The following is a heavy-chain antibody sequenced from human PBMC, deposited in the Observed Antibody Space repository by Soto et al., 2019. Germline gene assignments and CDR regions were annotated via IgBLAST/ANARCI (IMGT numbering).Heavy chain of an antibody. CDR3: TKTTMRSHVFAAFDV. CDR2: FDPEDGET. V-gene: IGHV1-24*01. CDR1: GDTLTELS. D-gene: IGHD3-3*01. Sequence: QVQLVQSGADVKKPGASVRVSCKVSGDTLTELSIHWVRQGPGKGLDWMGGFDPEDGETIYAQQFQGRVTMTEDTSTDTAYMELSSLRSEDTAVYYCTKTTMRSHVFAAFDVWGQGTMVTVSS. J-gene: IGHJ3*01.